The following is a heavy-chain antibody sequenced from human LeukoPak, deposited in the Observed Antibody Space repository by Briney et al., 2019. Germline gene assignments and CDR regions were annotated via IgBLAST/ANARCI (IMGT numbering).Heavy chain of an antibody. V-gene: IGHV4-34*01. Sequence: SETLSLTCAVYGGSFSGYYWSWIRQPPGKGLEWIGEINHSGSTNYNPSLKSRVTISVDTSKNQFSLKLSSVTAADTAVYHCARGYYYDSSGLFDYWGQGTLVTVSS. J-gene: IGHJ4*02. CDR3: ARGYYYDSSGLFDY. CDR1: GGSFSGYY. D-gene: IGHD3-22*01. CDR2: INHSGST.